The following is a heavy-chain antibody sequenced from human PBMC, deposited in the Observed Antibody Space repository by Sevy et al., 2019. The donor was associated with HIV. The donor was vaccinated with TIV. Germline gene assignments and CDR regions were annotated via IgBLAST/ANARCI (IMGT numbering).Heavy chain of an antibody. V-gene: IGHV4-39*01. CDR3: ARLGTTVTTVGFDY. D-gene: IGHD4-17*01. J-gene: IGHJ4*02. Sequence: SETLSLTCTVSGGSISSSSYYWGWIRQPPGKGLERIGSIYYSGSTYYNPSLKSRVTISVDTSKNQFSLKLSSVTAADTAVYYCARLGTTVTTVGFDYWGQGTLVTVSS. CDR1: GGSISSSSYY. CDR2: IYYSGST.